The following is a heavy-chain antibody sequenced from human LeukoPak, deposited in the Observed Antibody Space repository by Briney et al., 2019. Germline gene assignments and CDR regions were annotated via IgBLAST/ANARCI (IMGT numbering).Heavy chain of an antibody. J-gene: IGHJ4*02. CDR2: ISYDGSNK. Sequence: GRSLRLSCAASRFTFSSYGMHWVRQAPGKGLEWVALISYDGSNKDYADSVKGRFTISRDNSKNTLYPQMNSLRAEDTAVYYCARDQGPLYYDSSGYYLSAFDYWGQGTLVTVSS. D-gene: IGHD3-22*01. CDR3: ARDQGPLYYDSSGYYLSAFDY. CDR1: RFTFSSYG. V-gene: IGHV3-30-3*01.